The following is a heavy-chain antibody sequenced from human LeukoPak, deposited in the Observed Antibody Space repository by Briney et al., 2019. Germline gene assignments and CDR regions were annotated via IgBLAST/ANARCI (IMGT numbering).Heavy chain of an antibody. D-gene: IGHD5-24*01. CDR1: GYTFTGYY. J-gene: IGHJ4*02. CDR3: ARVRGDGYNLYYFDY. V-gene: IGHV1-2*02. CDR2: INPNSGGT. Sequence: GASVKVSCKASGYTFTGYYMHWVRQAPGQGLEWMGWINPNSGGTNYAQKLQGRVTMTRDTSISTAYMELSRLRSDDTAVYYCARVRGDGYNLYYFDYWGQGTLVTVSS.